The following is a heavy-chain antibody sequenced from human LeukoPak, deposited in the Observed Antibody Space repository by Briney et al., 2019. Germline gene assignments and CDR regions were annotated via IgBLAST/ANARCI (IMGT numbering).Heavy chain of an antibody. Sequence: EASVKVSCKASGYTFANFGITWVRQAPGQGLEWMGWISVYNGNTNYAQNLQRRVTLTTDTSTSTGYMELRRLRSDDTALYYCARTCSSSSCYMVHWGQGTLVTVSS. V-gene: IGHV1-18*01. CDR2: ISVYNGNT. J-gene: IGHJ4*02. D-gene: IGHD2-2*02. CDR3: ARTCSSSSCYMVH. CDR1: GYTFANFG.